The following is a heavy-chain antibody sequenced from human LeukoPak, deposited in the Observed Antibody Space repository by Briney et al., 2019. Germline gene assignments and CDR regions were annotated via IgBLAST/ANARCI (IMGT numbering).Heavy chain of an antibody. V-gene: IGHV1-8*01. CDR3: ARGVNIVATDQY. J-gene: IGHJ4*02. CDR1: GYTFTRYE. D-gene: IGHD5-12*01. Sequence: ASVKVSCKASGYTFTRYEINWVRQATGQGLEWMGWMNPNSGNTGYAQKFQGRVTMTRNTSISTAYMDLSSLRSEDTAVYYCARGVNIVATDQYWGQGTLVTVSS. CDR2: MNPNSGNT.